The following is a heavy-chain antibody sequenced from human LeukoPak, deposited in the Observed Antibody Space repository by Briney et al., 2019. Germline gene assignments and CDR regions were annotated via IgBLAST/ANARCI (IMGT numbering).Heavy chain of an antibody. V-gene: IGHV4-34*01. CDR2: INHSGST. J-gene: IGHJ4*02. CDR1: GGSFSGSY. D-gene: IGHD3-9*01. CDR3: ARRTTYYDILTGPIPQYFDY. Sequence: PSETLSLTCAVYGGSFSGSYWSWIRQPPGKGLDWIGEINHSGSTNYNPSLKSRVTISVDTSKNQFSLKLSSVTAADTAVYYCARRTTYYDILTGPIPQYFDYWGQGTLVTVSS.